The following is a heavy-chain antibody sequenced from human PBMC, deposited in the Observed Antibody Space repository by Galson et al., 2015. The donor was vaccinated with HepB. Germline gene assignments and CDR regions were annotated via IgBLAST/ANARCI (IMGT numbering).Heavy chain of an antibody. J-gene: IGHJ3*02. CDR2: INHSGST. D-gene: IGHD3-22*01. CDR1: GGSFSGYY. Sequence: ETLSLTCAVYGGSFSGYYWSWIRQPPGKGLEWIGEINHSGSTNYNPSLKSRVTISVDTSKNQFSLKLSSVTAADTAVYYCARERGYYDSSGYETSDAFDIWGQGTMVTVSS. V-gene: IGHV4-34*01. CDR3: ARERGYYDSSGYETSDAFDI.